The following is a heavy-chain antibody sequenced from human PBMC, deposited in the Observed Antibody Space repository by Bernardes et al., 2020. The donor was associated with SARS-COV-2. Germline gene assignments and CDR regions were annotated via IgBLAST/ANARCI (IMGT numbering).Heavy chain of an antibody. Sequence: GSLRLSCAASGFTVSSNYMSWVRQAPGKGLEWVSVIYSGGDTYYADSVKGRFTISRDNSKNTLYLQMNSLRPEDTAVYYCARERQNRTGTTYYYYGMDVWGQGTTVTVSS. D-gene: IGHD1-7*01. V-gene: IGHV3-66*02. CDR3: ARERQNRTGTTYYYYGMDV. CDR2: IYSGGDT. CDR1: GFTVSSNY. J-gene: IGHJ6*02.